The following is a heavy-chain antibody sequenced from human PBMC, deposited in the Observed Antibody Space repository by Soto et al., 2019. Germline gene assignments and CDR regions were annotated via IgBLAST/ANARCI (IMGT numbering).Heavy chain of an antibody. CDR3: AREARVYYDFWSGYYRDGGYAYYYGMDV. CDR1: GYTFTSYA. V-gene: IGHV7-4-1*01. J-gene: IGHJ6*02. Sequence: ASVKVSCKASGYTFTSYAMNWVRQASGQGLEWMGWINTNTGNPTYAQGFTGRFVFSLDTSVSTAYLQIRSLKAEDTAVYYCAREARVYYDFWSGYYRDGGYAYYYGMDVWGQGTTVTVSS. D-gene: IGHD3-3*01. CDR2: INTNTGNP.